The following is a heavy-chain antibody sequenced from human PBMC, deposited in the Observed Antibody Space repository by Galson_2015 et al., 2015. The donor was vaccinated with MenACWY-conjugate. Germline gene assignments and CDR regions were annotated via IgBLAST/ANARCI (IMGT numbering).Heavy chain of an antibody. CDR1: GFSLSTSGVG. CDR2: IYWDDDK. Sequence: PALVKPTQTLTLTCTFSGFSLSTSGVGVGWIRQPPGKALEWLALIYWDDDKRYCPSLRSRLTITKDTSKNHVVLTMTNMDPVDTATYYCSRTGATPGDYWGQGTLVTVSS. CDR3: SRTGATPGDY. V-gene: IGHV2-5*02. D-gene: IGHD2-15*01. J-gene: IGHJ4*02.